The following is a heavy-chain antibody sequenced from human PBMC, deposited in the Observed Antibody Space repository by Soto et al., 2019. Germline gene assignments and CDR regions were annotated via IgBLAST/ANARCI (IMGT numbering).Heavy chain of an antibody. CDR3: TGVYCSGGSCYNVYYFDY. CDR1: GGSISSSSYY. J-gene: IGHJ4*02. D-gene: IGHD2-15*01. V-gene: IGHV4-39*01. CDR2: IYYSGST. Sequence: SETLSLTCTVSGGSISSSSYYWGWIRQPPGKGLEWIGSIYYSGSTYYNPSLKSRVTIVVDTSKNQFSLKLSSVTAADTAVYYCTGVYCSGGSCYNVYYFDYWGQGTLVTVSS.